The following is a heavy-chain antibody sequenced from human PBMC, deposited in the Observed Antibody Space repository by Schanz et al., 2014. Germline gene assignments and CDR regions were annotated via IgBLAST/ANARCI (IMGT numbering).Heavy chain of an antibody. CDR1: GFTFSNYW. CDR2: IKSKTDGGTR. CDR3: LRDSFFAFDY. D-gene: IGHD3-22*01. J-gene: IGHJ4*02. Sequence: EVQLVESGGGLVQPGGSLRLSCVASGFTFSNYWMTWVRQAPGKGLQWVARIKSKTDGGTRDYAAPVKGRFTISTDDSKNSVFLQMNSLRAEDTAVYYCLRDSFFAFDYWGQGTLVTVSS. V-gene: IGHV3-15*01.